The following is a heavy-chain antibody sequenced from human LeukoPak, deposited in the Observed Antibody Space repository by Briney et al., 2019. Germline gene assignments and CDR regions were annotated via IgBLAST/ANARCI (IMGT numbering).Heavy chain of an antibody. J-gene: IGHJ4*02. V-gene: IGHV3-30*02. CDR1: GFTFSSYG. Sequence: GGSLRLSCAASGFTFSSYGMHWVRQAPGKGLEWVAFIRYDGSNKYYADSVKGRFTISRDNSKNTLYLQMNSLRAEDTAVYYCARGGYSYGAPYYFDYWGQGTLVTVSS. D-gene: IGHD5-18*01. CDR2: IRYDGSNK. CDR3: ARGGYSYGAPYYFDY.